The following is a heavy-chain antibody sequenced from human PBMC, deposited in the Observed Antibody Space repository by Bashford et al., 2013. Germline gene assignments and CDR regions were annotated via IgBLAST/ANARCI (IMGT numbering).Heavy chain of an antibody. Sequence: SETLSLTCTVSGASTSNYYWNWIRQSPGKGLEWIGYIYYSGSTNYNPSLKSRVTISVDRSKNQFSLKLSSVTAADTAVYYCATLGVEIGDKGYYGMDVWGQGTTVTVSS. CDR1: GASTSNYY. CDR3: ATLGVEIGDKGYYGMDV. J-gene: IGHJ6*02. V-gene: IGHV4-59*12. CDR2: IYYSGST. D-gene: IGHD4-17*01.